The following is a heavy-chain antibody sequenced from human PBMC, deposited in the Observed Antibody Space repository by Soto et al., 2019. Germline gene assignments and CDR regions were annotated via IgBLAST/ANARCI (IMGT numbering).Heavy chain of an antibody. CDR1: GDSISSGNKY. Sequence: SETLSLTCTVSGDSISSGNKYWSWIRQAPGKGLEWIGYIFSSGTTYYNPSLKSRLTMSLETSQNQFSLRLASVTDADSAVYYCARVPSPFDYYYAMDVWGQGTTVTVSS. V-gene: IGHV4-30-4*01. J-gene: IGHJ6*02. CDR2: IFSSGTT. CDR3: ARVPSPFDYYYAMDV. D-gene: IGHD3-16*01.